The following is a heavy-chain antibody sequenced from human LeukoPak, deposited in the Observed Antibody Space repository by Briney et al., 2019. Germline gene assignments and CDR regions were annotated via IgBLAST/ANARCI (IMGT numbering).Heavy chain of an antibody. CDR1: GGSISSYY. J-gene: IGHJ4*02. Sequence: KPSETLSLTCTVSGGSISSYYWSWIRQPPGKGLEWIGYIYYSGSTNYNPSLKSRVTISVDTSKNQFSLKVSSVTAADTAVYYCARSIAARRGYYFDYWGQGTLVTVSS. CDR2: IYYSGST. CDR3: ARSIAARRGYYFDY. D-gene: IGHD6-6*01. V-gene: IGHV4-59*01.